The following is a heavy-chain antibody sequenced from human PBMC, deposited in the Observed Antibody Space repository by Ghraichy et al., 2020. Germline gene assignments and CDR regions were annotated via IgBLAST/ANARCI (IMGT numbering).Heavy chain of an antibody. D-gene: IGHD6-6*01. V-gene: IGHV4-34*01. CDR1: GGSFSGYY. CDR2: INHSGST. Sequence: SETLSLTCAVYGGSFSGYYWSWIRQPPGKGLEWIGEINHSGSTNYNPSLKSRVTISVDTSKNQFSLKMSSVTAADTAVYYCARARAGEYSSSYEGEVADYWGQGTLVTVSS. J-gene: IGHJ4*02. CDR3: ARARAGEYSSSYEGEVADY.